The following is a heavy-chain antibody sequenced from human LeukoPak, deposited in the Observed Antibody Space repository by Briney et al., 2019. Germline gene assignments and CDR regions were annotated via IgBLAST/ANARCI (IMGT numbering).Heavy chain of an antibody. V-gene: IGHV4-4*08. Sequence: SETLSLTCTVSGGSISSYYWSWIRQPPGKGLEWIGCIYHSGGTYHNPSLKSRVTLSVDTANSQFSLELSSVTAADTAVYYCARDYGDYHYYFDYWGQGTLVTVSS. CDR1: GGSISSYY. D-gene: IGHD4-17*01. CDR2: IYHSGGT. J-gene: IGHJ4*02. CDR3: ARDYGDYHYYFDY.